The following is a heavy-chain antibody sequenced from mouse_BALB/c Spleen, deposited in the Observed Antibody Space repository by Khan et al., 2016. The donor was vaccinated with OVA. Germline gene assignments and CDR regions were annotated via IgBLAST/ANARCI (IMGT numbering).Heavy chain of an antibody. D-gene: IGHD1-2*01. Sequence: VQLKQSGPELVKPGASVKISCRASGYTFTDYIMDWVKKSHGKSLEWIGYIYPNNGDTGYNQKFKTKATLTVDISSNTAYMELRSLTSEDSAVYYCARSGYGSFAYWGQGTLVTVSA. CDR1: GYTFTDYI. CDR3: ARSGYGSFAY. J-gene: IGHJ3*01. CDR2: IYPNNGDT. V-gene: IGHV1S29*02.